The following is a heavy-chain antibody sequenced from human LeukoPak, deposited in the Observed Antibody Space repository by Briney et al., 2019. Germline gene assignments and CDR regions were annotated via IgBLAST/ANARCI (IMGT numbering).Heavy chain of an antibody. D-gene: IGHD3-22*01. CDR1: GYTFTSYG. J-gene: IGHJ3*02. CDR3: ARDVFSTYYYDSSGLGDAFEI. Sequence: ASVKVSCKASGYTFTSYGISWVRQAPGQGLEWMGWISGNNGNTNYAQHLQGRVTMTTDTSTSTAYMELGGLRSDATAVYYCARDVFSTYYYDSSGLGDAFEIWGRGTMVTVSS. V-gene: IGHV1-18*01. CDR2: ISGNNGNT.